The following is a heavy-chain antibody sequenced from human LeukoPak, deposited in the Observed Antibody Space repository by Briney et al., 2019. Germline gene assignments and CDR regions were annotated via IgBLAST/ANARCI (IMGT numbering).Heavy chain of an antibody. CDR3: ARDTDDSSGYYSDY. D-gene: IGHD3-22*01. CDR1: GFTLSSNY. CDR2: IYSGGST. V-gene: IGHV3-66*01. Sequence: PGGSLRLSCAASGFTLSSNYMSWVRQAPGKGLEWVSVIYSGGSTYYADSVKGRFTISRDNSKNTLYLQMNSLRAEDTAVYYCARDTDDSSGYYSDYWGQGTLVTVSS. J-gene: IGHJ4*02.